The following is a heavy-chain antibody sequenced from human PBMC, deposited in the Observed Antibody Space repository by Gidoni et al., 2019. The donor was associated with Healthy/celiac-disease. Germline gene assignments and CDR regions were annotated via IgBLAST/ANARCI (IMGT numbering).Heavy chain of an antibody. D-gene: IGHD5-18*01. CDR1: GGSFSGYY. CDR2: INHSGST. J-gene: IGHJ4*02. CDR3: ARDSNSPFDY. Sequence: QVQLPQWGAGLLKPSETLSLTCAVYGGSFSGYYWSWIRQPPGKGLEWIGEINHSGSTNYNPSLKSRVTISVDTSKNQFSLKLSSVTAADTAVYYCARDSNSPFDYWGQGTLVTVSS. V-gene: IGHV4-34*01.